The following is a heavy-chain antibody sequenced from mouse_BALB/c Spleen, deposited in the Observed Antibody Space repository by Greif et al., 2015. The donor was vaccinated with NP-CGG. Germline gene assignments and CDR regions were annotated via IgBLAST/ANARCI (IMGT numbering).Heavy chain of an antibody. CDR1: GFNIEDTY. V-gene: IGHV14-3*02. D-gene: IGHD2-4*01. J-gene: IGHJ4*01. CDR3: ASGDYDGVGAMDY. Sequence: VQLQQPGAELVKPGASVKLSCTASGFNIEDTYMHWVKQRPEQGLEWIGRIDPANGNTKYDPKFQGKATITADTSSNTAYLQLSSLTSEDTAVYYCASGDYDGVGAMDYWGQGTSVTVSS. CDR2: IDPANGNT.